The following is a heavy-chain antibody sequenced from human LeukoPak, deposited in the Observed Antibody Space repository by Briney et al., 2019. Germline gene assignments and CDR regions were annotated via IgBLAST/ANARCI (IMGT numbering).Heavy chain of an antibody. CDR2: INIDERIT. J-gene: IGHJ4*02. V-gene: IGHV3-74*01. D-gene: IGHD1-26*01. Sequence: GGSLRLSCAASGFSFSTQRMHWVRQAPGKGLVWVSYINIDERITGYADSVKGRFTISRDNAKNTLYLQMNSLRAEDTAVYYCARAGVGAVYYFDYWGQGTLVTVSS. CDR1: GFSFSTQR. CDR3: ARAGVGAVYYFDY.